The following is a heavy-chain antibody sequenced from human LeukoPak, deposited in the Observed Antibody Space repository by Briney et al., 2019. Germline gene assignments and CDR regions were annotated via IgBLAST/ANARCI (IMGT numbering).Heavy chain of an antibody. V-gene: IGHV4-39*01. CDR1: GGSISSSSYY. CDR3: ARMYYYDSSGYPFDY. Sequence: SETLSLTCTVSGGSISSSSYYWGWIRQPPGTGLEWIGSIYYSGSTYYNPSLKSRVTISVDTSKNQFSLKLSSVTAADTAVYYCARMYYYDSSGYPFDYWGQGTLVTVSS. D-gene: IGHD3-22*01. CDR2: IYYSGST. J-gene: IGHJ4*02.